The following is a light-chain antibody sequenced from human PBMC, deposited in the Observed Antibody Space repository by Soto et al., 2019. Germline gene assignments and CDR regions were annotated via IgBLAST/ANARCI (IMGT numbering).Light chain of an antibody. J-gene: IGKJ4*01. CDR1: QSVSSAN. CDR3: QQYGTQPWK. V-gene: IGKV3-20*01. CDR2: GAR. Sequence: ETDFTQSLWTLRVSTLQMAPRSLRSSQSVSSANFAWYQQKPGQAPRLLIYGARTRATGVPDRFSASGSGTDFSLTISRLEPEEFAVYCCQQYGTQPWKFGEGTKVEI.